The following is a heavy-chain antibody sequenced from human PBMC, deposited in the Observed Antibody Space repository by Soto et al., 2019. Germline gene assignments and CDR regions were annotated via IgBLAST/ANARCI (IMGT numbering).Heavy chain of an antibody. Sequence: GGSLSLSCAASGFTFSTYSMNWVCQAPGKGLEWDSSMSGSGNYTHYADFLRGRFTISRDNAKTSLYLQMNSLRAEDTAVYYCAREGINNYNEYYFDSWGQGTVVTVSS. D-gene: IGHD4-4*01. CDR3: AREGINNYNEYYFDS. CDR2: MSGSGNYT. J-gene: IGHJ4*02. V-gene: IGHV3-21*01. CDR1: GFTFSTYS.